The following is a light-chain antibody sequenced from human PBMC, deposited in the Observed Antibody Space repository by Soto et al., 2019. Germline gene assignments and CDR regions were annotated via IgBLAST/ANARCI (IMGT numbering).Light chain of an antibody. CDR3: QQYHSYPYT. V-gene: IGKV1-5*01. CDR2: DAS. CDR1: QSISSW. Sequence: DIQLTQSPSTLSASGGDRLIITCRASQSISSWLAWYQQKPGKAPKLLIYDASSLESGVPSRFSGSGSGTEFTLTISSLQPDDFATYYCQQYHSYPYTFGQGTKLEIK. J-gene: IGKJ2*01.